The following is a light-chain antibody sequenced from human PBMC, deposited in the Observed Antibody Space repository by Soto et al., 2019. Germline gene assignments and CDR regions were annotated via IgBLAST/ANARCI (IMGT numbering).Light chain of an antibody. Sequence: DVVMTQSPLSLPVTLGQPATISCRSSQGLVHSDGNTYLSWFQQRPGQSPRRLIYKISNRDSGVPDRFSGSGSGTDFTLKIRRVEAEDIGVYSCMQGSHWPTTVGQGTKVDTK. CDR1: QGLVHSDGNTY. V-gene: IGKV2-30*02. CDR2: KIS. J-gene: IGKJ1*01. CDR3: MQGSHWPTT.